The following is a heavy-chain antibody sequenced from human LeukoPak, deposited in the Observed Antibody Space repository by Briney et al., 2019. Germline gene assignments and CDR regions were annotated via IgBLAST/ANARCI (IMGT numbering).Heavy chain of an antibody. V-gene: IGHV3-23*01. CDR1: GFTFSTYT. D-gene: IGHD3-10*01. CDR3: AKALWFGESYYFDY. CDR2: ISGSGGNT. J-gene: IGHJ4*02. Sequence: GGSLRLSCEASGFTFSTYTMNWVRQAPGKGLEWVSGISGSGGNTYYADSVKGRFTISRDNSKNTLYLQMNSLRAEDTAVYYCAKALWFGESYYFDYWGQGTLVTVSS.